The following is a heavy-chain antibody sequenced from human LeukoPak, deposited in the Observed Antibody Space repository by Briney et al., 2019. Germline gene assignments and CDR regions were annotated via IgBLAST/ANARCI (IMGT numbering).Heavy chain of an antibody. V-gene: IGHV4-39*01. CDR1: GGSISSSSYY. CDR2: IYYSGST. CDR3: ARVSLVNSAYGP. J-gene: IGHJ5*02. Sequence: SETLSLTCTVSGGSISSSSYYWGWIRQPPGKGLEWIGSIYYSGSTYYNPSLKSRVTISVDTSKNQFSLKLSSVTAADTAVYYCARVSLVNSAYGPWGQGTLVTVSS. D-gene: IGHD2-21*01.